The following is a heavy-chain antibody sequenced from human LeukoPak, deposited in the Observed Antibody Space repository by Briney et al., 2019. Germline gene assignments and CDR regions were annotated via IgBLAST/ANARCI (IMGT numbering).Heavy chain of an antibody. CDR3: ARFWYDILTGQQYFDY. V-gene: IGHV4-30-4*01. CDR2: IYYSGST. Sequence: SQTLSLTCTVSGGSISSGDYYWSWIRQPPGKGLEWIGYIYYSGSTYYNPSLKSRVTISVDTSKNQFSLKLSSVTAADTAVYYCARFWYDILTGQQYFDYWGQGTLVTVSP. CDR1: GGSISSGDYY. J-gene: IGHJ4*02. D-gene: IGHD3-9*01.